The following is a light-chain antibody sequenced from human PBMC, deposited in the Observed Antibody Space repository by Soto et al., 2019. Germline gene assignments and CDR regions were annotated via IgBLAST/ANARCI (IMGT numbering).Light chain of an antibody. CDR1: QSVSSIY. CDR3: QQYGNSPRT. J-gene: IGKJ1*01. CDR2: ATS. Sequence: EIVLTQSPGTLSLSPGERATLSCRASQSVSSIYLAWYQQKPGQAPSLLIYATSSRATGIPDRFSGSGSGTDFTLSISRLEPDDFAVYYCQQYGNSPRTFGQGTKVDIK. V-gene: IGKV3-20*01.